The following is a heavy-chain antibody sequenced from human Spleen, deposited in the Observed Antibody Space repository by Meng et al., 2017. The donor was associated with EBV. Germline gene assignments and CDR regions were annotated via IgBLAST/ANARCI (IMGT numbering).Heavy chain of an antibody. D-gene: IGHD1-20*01. Sequence: QVQVQQWGAGLLKPSDXLSPTCAISGGSFGDYYWIWIRQPPEKGLEWIGEINQSGRSNFNPSLKSRLTISADTSKSQFSLSMQSVTAADTAVYYCARGADNFNVSPVEYWGQGTLVTVSS. CDR1: GGSFGDYY. J-gene: IGHJ4*02. V-gene: IGHV4-34*01. CDR2: INQSGRS. CDR3: ARGADNFNVSPVEY.